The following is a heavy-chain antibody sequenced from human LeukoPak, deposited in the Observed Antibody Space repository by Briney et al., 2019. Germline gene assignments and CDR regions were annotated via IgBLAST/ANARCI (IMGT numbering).Heavy chain of an antibody. CDR3: AREGPRGNSQFDY. V-gene: IGHV3-33*08. D-gene: IGHD2/OR15-2a*01. CDR1: GFTFTSYG. Sequence: GGSLRLSCAASGFTFTSYGMHWVRQAPGKGLEWVALIWYDGSNKYYADSVKGRLTISRDNSKNTLYLQMNSLRAEDTAVYYCAREGPRGNSQFDYWGQGTLVTVSS. J-gene: IGHJ4*02. CDR2: IWYDGSNK.